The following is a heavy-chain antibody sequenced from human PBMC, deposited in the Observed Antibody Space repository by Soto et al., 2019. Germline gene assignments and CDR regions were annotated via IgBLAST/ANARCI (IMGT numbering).Heavy chain of an antibody. CDR1: GGSISSYY. CDR2: IYYSGST. CDR3: ARHAIVVFGGSDKSYYYYYMDV. D-gene: IGHD2-21*01. V-gene: IGHV4-59*08. Sequence: TSETLSLTCTVSGGSISSYYWSWIRQPPGKGLEWIGYIYYSGSTNYNPSLKSRVTISVDTSKNQFSLKLSSVTAADTAVYYCARHAIVVFGGSDKSYYYYYMDVWGKGTTVTVSS. J-gene: IGHJ6*03.